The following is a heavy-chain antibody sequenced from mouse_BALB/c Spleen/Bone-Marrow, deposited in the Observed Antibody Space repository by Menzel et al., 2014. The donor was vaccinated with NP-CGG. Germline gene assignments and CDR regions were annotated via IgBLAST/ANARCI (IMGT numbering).Heavy chain of an antibody. CDR2: INPESSTI. V-gene: IGHV4-1*02. D-gene: IGHD1-1*01. J-gene: IGHJ4*01. CDR1: GFDFSGYW. CDR3: ARHYYYGYVDY. Sequence: EVKLEESGGGLVQPGGSLKLSCAVSGFDFSGYWMSWVRQAPGKGLEWIGEINPESSTINYTPSLKDKFIISRDNAKNTLYLQMSKGRSEDTALYYCARHYYYGYVDYWGQGTLVTVSS.